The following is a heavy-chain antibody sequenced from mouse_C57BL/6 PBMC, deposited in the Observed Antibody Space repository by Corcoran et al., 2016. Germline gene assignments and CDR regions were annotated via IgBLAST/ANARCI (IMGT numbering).Heavy chain of an antibody. V-gene: IGHV3-6*01. Sequence: DVQLQESGPALVQPSQTLSLTCSVTGYSITSGYYWNWIRQFPGNKLEWMGYISYDGSNNYNPSLKNRISITRDTSKNQFFLKLNSVTTEDTATYYCARGGSFAYWGQGTLVTVSA. J-gene: IGHJ3*01. CDR3: ARGGSFAY. CDR2: ISYDGSN. CDR1: GYSITSGYY.